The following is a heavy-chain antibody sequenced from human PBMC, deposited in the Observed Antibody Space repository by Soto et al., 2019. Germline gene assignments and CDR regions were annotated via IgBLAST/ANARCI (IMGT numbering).Heavy chain of an antibody. J-gene: IGHJ1*01. Sequence: GGSLRLSCAASGFTFSSYGMHWVRQAPGKGLEWVAVIWYDGSNKYYADSVKGRFTISRDNSKNTLYLQMNSLRAEDTAVYYCARDLTPGYSSGWYGYFQHWGQGTLVTVSS. CDR1: GFTFSSYG. CDR3: ARDLTPGYSSGWYGYFQH. V-gene: IGHV3-33*01. CDR2: IWYDGSNK. D-gene: IGHD6-19*01.